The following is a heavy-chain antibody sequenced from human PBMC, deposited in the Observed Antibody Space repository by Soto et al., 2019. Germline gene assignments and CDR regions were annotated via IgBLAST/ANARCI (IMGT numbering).Heavy chain of an antibody. D-gene: IGHD3-10*01. CDR1: GYTFTNYG. V-gene: IGHV1-18*01. CDR2: ISGYNGNT. J-gene: IGHJ5*02. Sequence: QVQLVQSGAEVKKPGASVKVSCKASGYTFTNYGITWVRQAPGQRLEWMGWISGYNGNTKNAQKLQGRVTMTTDTSTSTAYMELISLRSDDTAVYYCARGVGSGSYYNQYNWFDPWGQGTLGTVSS. CDR3: ARGVGSGSYYNQYNWFDP.